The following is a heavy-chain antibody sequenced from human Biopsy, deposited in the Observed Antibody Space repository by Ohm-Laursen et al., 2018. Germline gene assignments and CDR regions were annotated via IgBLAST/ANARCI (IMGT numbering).Heavy chain of an antibody. J-gene: IGHJ3*01. V-gene: IGHV4-59*01. CDR1: GGSISSDY. CDR2: ISNRGST. CDR3: ARLYRLDDYWNDDPPDAFDV. D-gene: IGHD3-3*01. Sequence: GTLSLTCTASGGSISSDYWSWIRQSPGKGLEWIGYISNRGSTNYNPSLRGRVTISVDTSKNQFSLKLSSVTAADTAVFFCARLYRLDDYWNDDPPDAFDVWGQGTMVTVSS.